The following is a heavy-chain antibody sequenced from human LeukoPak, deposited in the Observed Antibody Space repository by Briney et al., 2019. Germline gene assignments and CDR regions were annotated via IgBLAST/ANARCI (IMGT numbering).Heavy chain of an antibody. J-gene: IGHJ4*02. Sequence: ASVKVSCKASGYTFTGYYMHWVRQAPAQGRQWMGWINPNSGATNYAQKFQGRVTMTRDTSISTAYMELRSLGSDDTAVYYCARKHETELAEFDYWGQGSLVTVSS. CDR3: ARKHETELAEFDY. CDR2: INPNSGAT. V-gene: IGHV1-2*02. D-gene: IGHD1-14*01. CDR1: GYTFTGYY.